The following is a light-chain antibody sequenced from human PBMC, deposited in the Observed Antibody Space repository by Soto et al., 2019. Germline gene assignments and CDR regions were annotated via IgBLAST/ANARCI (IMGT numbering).Light chain of an antibody. V-gene: IGKV3-11*01. CDR2: DAS. CDR1: QSVSTS. CDR3: QVRDVWPT. J-gene: IGKJ1*01. Sequence: LVLTQSPATLSLSPGERAALSCRASQSVSTSLAWYQHKPGQAPRLIIYDASKRAPGIPARFSGSGSGTDFTLTISSPEPEDFAVYYCQVRDVWPTFGQGTKVDIK.